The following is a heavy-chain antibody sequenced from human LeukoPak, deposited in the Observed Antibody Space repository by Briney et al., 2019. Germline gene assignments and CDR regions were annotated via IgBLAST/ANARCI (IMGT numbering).Heavy chain of an antibody. CDR1: GFTPSSYW. J-gene: IGHJ5*02. CDR2: INQDGHAQ. D-gene: IGHD3-10*01. CDR3: ARNSYGSGSHDH. Sequence: PGGSLRLSCAASGFTPSSYWMTWVRQAPGKGLEWVANINQDGHAQYYVQSVRGRFTISRDNANSSQYLQMNSLSVEDTGVYYCARNSYGSGSHDHWGQGTLVTVSS. V-gene: IGHV3-7*01.